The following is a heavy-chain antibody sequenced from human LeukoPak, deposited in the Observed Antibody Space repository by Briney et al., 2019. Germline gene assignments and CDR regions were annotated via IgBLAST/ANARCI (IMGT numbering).Heavy chain of an antibody. CDR2: INHSGST. D-gene: IGHD3-10*01. CDR1: GGSFSGYY. J-gene: IGHJ4*02. CDR3: ARDGEPGITMVRGVIRKKGIGFDY. V-gene: IGHV4-34*01. Sequence: SSETLSLTCAVYGGSFSGYYWSWIRQPPGKGLEWIGEINHSGSTNYNPSLKSRVTISVDTSKNQFSLKLSSVAAADTAVYYCARDGEPGITMVRGVIRKKGIGFDYWGQGTLVTVSS.